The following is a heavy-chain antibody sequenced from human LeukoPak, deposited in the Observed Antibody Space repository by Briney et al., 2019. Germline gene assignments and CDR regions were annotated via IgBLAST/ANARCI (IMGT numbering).Heavy chain of an antibody. J-gene: IGHJ3*02. Sequence: SETLSLTCTVSGGSISSGSYYWSWIRQPAGKGLEWIGRIYTSGSTNYNPSLKSRVTISVDTSKNQFSLKLSSVTAADTAVYYCARGASRGSHAFDIWGQGTMVTVSS. CDR1: GGSISSGSYY. CDR3: ARGASRGSHAFDI. V-gene: IGHV4-61*02. CDR2: IYTSGST. D-gene: IGHD3-16*01.